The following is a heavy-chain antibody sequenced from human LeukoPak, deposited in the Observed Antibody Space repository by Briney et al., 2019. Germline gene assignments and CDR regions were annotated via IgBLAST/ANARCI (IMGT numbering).Heavy chain of an antibody. CDR3: ARDMGSSSWIDAFDI. J-gene: IGHJ3*02. D-gene: IGHD6-13*01. CDR1: GGSISSGDYY. V-gene: IGHV4-30-4*08. CDR2: IYYSGST. Sequence: SETLSLTCTVSGGSISSGDYYWSWIRQPPGKGLEWIGYIYYSGSTYYNPSLKSRVTISVDTSKNQFSLKLSSVTAADTAVYYCARDMGSSSWIDAFDIWGQGTMVTVSS.